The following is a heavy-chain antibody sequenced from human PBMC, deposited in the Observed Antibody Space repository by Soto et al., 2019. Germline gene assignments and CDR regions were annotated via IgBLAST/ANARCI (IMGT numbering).Heavy chain of an antibody. CDR3: AKSLYSSGWSKFDY. D-gene: IGHD6-19*01. CDR1: GFTFSSHA. J-gene: IGHJ4*02. CDR2: ISGGGDTT. V-gene: IGHV3-23*01. Sequence: EVQLLESGGGLVQPGGSLRLSCAASGFTFSSHAMSWVRQAPGKGLEWVSGISGGGDTTYYADSVRGRFTISRDNPKSTLYLQMNSLSAEDSALYYCAKSLYSSGWSKFDYWGQGILVTVSS.